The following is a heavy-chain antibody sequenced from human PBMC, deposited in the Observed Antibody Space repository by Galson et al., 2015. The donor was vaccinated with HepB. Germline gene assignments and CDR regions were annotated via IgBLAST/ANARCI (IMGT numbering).Heavy chain of an antibody. Sequence: SLRLSCAASGFTFSSYDMHWVRQATGKGLEWVSAIGTAGDTYYPGSVKGRFTISRENAKNTLYLQMNSLRAEDTAVFYCAKSDRLRDFWSGAFDYWGQGTLVTVSS. D-gene: IGHD3-3*01. CDR2: IGTAGDT. CDR1: GFTFSSYD. CDR3: AKSDRLRDFWSGAFDY. V-gene: IGHV3-13*01. J-gene: IGHJ4*02.